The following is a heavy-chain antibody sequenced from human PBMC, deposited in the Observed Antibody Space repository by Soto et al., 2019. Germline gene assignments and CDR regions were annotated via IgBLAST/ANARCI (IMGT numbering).Heavy chain of an antibody. CDR1: GYTFTGYY. J-gene: IGHJ4*02. CDR3: ARHSTIRPSRKSLWDSIVGVVPAAMYDY. Sequence: GASVKVSCKASGYTFTGYYMHWVRQAPGQGLEWMGWINPNSGGTNYAQKFQGRVTMTRDTSISTAYMELSRLRSDDTAVYYCARHSTIRPSRKSLWDSIVGVVPAAMYDYWGQGTLVTVSS. V-gene: IGHV1-2*02. CDR2: INPNSGGT. D-gene: IGHD2-2*01.